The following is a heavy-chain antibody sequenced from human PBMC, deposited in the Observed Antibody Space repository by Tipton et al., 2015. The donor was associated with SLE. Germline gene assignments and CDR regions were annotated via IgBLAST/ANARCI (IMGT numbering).Heavy chain of an antibody. CDR1: GDTFPGHY. Sequence: QSGPEVKKPGASVKVSCKASGDTFPGHYVHWVRQAPGQGLEWMGWVNSLSGVTNYAQRFQGRVTMTRDTSITIAYLELRSLTSDDTAVYYCASEDFSNAFDIWGQGTTVTVSS. D-gene: IGHD2/OR15-2a*01. CDR2: VNSLSGVT. J-gene: IGHJ3*02. V-gene: IGHV1-2*02. CDR3: ASEDFSNAFDI.